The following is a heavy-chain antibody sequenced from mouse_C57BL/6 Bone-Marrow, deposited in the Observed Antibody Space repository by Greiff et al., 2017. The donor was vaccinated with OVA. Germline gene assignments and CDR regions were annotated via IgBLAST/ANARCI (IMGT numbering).Heavy chain of an antibody. CDR1: GFNIKDDY. CDR3: TTRGYDRFAF. V-gene: IGHV14-4*01. J-gene: IGHJ3*01. CDR2: IDPENGDP. Sequence: VQLQQSGAELVRPGASVKLSCTASGFNIKDDYMHWVKQRPEQGLEWIGWIDPENGDPEYASKFQGKATITADTSSHTAYLQLIILTSEDPAVYYCTTRGYDRFAFWARDTLLTVSA. D-gene: IGHD2-2*01.